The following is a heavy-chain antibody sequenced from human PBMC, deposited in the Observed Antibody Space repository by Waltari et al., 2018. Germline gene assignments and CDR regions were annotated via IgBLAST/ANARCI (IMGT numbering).Heavy chain of an antibody. J-gene: IGHJ4*02. Sequence: QLQLQESGPGLVKPSETLFLTCNVPGGSISDPSYFWGWVRQPPGKGLELIGSISRRESALYKSSLTSRATISFDNAKNQLYLKLTSLTAADTATYYCTRDANVGAPPPIGYWGQGALVTVS. CDR1: GGSISDPSYF. CDR3: TRDANVGAPPPIGY. V-gene: IGHV4-39*07. D-gene: IGHD3-16*01. CDR2: ISRRESA.